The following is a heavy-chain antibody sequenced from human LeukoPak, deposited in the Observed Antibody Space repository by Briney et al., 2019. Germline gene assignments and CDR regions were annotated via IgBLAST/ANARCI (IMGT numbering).Heavy chain of an antibody. D-gene: IGHD3/OR15-3a*01. V-gene: IGHV4-59*08. CDR1: GGSISSYH. CDR3: ARHLGLKGFDP. Sequence: SETLSPTCTVSGGSISSYHWSWIRQPPGKGLEWIGYIYYSGSTNYNPSLKSRVTISIDTSKNQFSLKLSSVTAADMAVYYCARHLGLKGFDPWGRGTLVTVSS. CDR2: IYYSGST. J-gene: IGHJ5*02.